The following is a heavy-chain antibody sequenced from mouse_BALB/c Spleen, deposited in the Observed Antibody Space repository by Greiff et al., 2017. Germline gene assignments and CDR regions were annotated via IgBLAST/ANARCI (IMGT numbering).Heavy chain of an antibody. CDR1: GFAFSSYD. D-gene: IGHD4-1*01. Sequence: EVHLVESGGGLVKPGGSLKLSCAASGFAFSSYDMSWVRQTPEKRLEWVAYISSGGGSTYYPDTVKGRFTISRDNAKNTLYLQMSSLKSDDTAMFYCARHSNWDYFFDYWGQGTTLTVSS. J-gene: IGHJ2*01. CDR3: ARHSNWDYFFDY. CDR2: ISSGGGST. V-gene: IGHV5-12-1*01.